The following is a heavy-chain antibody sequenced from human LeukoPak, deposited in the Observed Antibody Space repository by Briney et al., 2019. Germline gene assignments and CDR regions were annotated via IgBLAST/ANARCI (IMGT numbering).Heavy chain of an antibody. Sequence: PGRSLRLSCAASGFTFSSYGMHWVRQAPGKGPEWVAVIWYDGSNKYYADSVKGRFTISRDNSKNTLYLQMNSLRAEDTAVYYCARDGDIVVVPAAIGGIDYWGQGTLVTVSS. CDR2: IWYDGSNK. V-gene: IGHV3-33*01. D-gene: IGHD2-2*01. CDR1: GFTFSSYG. J-gene: IGHJ4*02. CDR3: ARDGDIVVVPAAIGGIDY.